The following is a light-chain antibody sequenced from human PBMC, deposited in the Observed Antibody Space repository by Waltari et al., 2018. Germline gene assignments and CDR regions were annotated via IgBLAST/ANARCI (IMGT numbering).Light chain of an antibody. J-gene: IGKJ4*01. CDR3: QQRGNGLT. V-gene: IGKV3-11*01. CDR2: DAS. CDR1: QSVSNS. Sequence: EIVLTKSPATLSLSPGERATRTCRPSQSVSNSLGWYHQKPGQAPRLLIYDASTRATGTPARFSGSGSGTDFTLTISSLEPEDFAFYYCQQRGNGLTFGGGTKVEIK.